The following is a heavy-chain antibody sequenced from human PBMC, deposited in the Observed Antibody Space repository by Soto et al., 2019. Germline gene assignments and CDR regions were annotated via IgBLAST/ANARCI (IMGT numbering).Heavy chain of an antibody. D-gene: IGHD4-4*01. CDR2: IRPNDGHT. Sequence: SSVKVSCKGLGYTFTSYGISWVRQAPGQGLEWMGWIRPNDGHTNYAQKFQDRVTMTRDTSTTTVYMDLRSLGSDDTAVYYCAIIGSGDYSDFDYWGQGTLVTVSS. J-gene: IGHJ4*02. CDR3: AIIGSGDYSDFDY. V-gene: IGHV1-18*01. CDR1: GYTFTSYG.